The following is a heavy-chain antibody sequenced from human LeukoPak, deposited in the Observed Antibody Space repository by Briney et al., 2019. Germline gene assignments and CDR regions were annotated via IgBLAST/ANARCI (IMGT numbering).Heavy chain of an antibody. CDR3: AKRPYSNRESHY. V-gene: IGHV3-48*03. CDR2: ISSSGSTI. CDR1: GFTFSSYE. Sequence: GGSLRLSCAASGFTFSSYEMNWVRQAPGKGLEWVSYISSSGSTIYYADSVKGRFTISRDNAKSSLYLQMNSLRAEDTAVYYCAKRPYSNRESHYWGQGTLVTVSS. J-gene: IGHJ4*02. D-gene: IGHD4-11*01.